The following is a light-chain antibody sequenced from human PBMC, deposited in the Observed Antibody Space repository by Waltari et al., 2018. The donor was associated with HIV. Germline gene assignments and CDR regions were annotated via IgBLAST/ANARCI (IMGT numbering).Light chain of an antibody. J-gene: IGLJ1*01. CDR2: GNT. CDR1: SSNIGAGYE. CDR3: QSYDSSLSGYV. Sequence: QSVLTQPPSVSGAPGQRVTISCTGSSSNIGAGYEVHWYQQLPGTAPKLLIYGNTNRPSGVPDRFSGSKSGTSASLAITGLLVEDEADYYCQSYDSSLSGYVFGTGTKVTVL. V-gene: IGLV1-40*01.